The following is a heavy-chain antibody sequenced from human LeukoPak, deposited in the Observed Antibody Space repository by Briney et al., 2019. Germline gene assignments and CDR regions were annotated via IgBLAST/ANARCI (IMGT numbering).Heavy chain of an antibody. J-gene: IGHJ4*02. CDR1: GGSISSYY. V-gene: IGHV4-59*01. CDR2: IYYSGST. CDR3: ARARGYSYGRVYFDY. Sequence: NPSETLSLTCTVSGGSISSYYWSWLRQPPGKGLEWIGYIYYSGSTNYNPSLKSRVTISVDTSKNPFSLKLSSVTAADTAVYYCARARGYSYGRVYFDYWGQGTLVTVSS. D-gene: IGHD5-18*01.